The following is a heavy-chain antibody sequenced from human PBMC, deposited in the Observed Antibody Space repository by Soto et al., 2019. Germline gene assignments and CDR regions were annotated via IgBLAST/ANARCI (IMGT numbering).Heavy chain of an antibody. D-gene: IGHD3-3*01. CDR2: ISYDGSHI. J-gene: IGHJ4*02. CDR3: ARDSPSDYDFWSGPSFDS. Sequence: GGSLRLSCAASGFTFSDYAIHWVRQAPGKGLEWVSVISYDGSHIYYADSVRGRFTISRDNSKNTLYLQMNSLRPEDTAIYYCARDSPSDYDFWSGPSFDSWGQGTLVTVSS. V-gene: IGHV3-30*04. CDR1: GFTFSDYA.